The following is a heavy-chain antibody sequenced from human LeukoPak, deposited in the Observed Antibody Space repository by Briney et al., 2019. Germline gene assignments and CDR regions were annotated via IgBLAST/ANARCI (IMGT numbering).Heavy chain of an antibody. D-gene: IGHD4-17*01. J-gene: IGHJ6*02. CDR1: GGFISSGSYY. CDR2: IYTSGST. CDR3: ARGTTVTYYYYYGMDV. Sequence: SQTLSLTCTVSGGFISSGSYYWSWIRQPAGKGLEWIGRIYTSGSTNYNPSLKSRVTISVDTSKNQFSLKLSSVTAADTAVYYCARGTTVTYYYYYGMDVWGQGTTVTVSS. V-gene: IGHV4-61*02.